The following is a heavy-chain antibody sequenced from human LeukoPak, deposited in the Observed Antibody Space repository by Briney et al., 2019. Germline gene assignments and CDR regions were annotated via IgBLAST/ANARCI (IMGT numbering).Heavy chain of an antibody. CDR3: ARWGRDTAMEFDY. V-gene: IGHV3-7*01. CDR2: MSPDGSGK. D-gene: IGHD5-18*01. CDR1: GFTFSTYW. J-gene: IGHJ4*02. Sequence: PGGSLRLSCAASGFTFSTYWMSWVRQSPGKGLEWVANMSPDGSGKYYADSVKGRFTISRDNAKNSLYLQMNSLRDEDTAVYYCARWGRDTAMEFDYWGQGTLVTVSS.